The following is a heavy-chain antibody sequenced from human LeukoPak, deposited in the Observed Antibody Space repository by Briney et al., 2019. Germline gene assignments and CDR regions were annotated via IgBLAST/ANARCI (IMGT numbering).Heavy chain of an antibody. J-gene: IGHJ4*02. CDR3: ARQQWLDGAYYFDY. CDR2: INHRGST. V-gene: IGHV4-34*01. Sequence: PSETLSLTCAVYGGSFSGYYWSWIRQPPGKGLEWIGEINHRGSTNYNPSLKSRVTISVDTSKNQFSLKLSSVTAADTAVYYCARQQWLDGAYYFDYWGEGTLVTVSS. CDR1: GGSFSGYY. D-gene: IGHD6-19*01.